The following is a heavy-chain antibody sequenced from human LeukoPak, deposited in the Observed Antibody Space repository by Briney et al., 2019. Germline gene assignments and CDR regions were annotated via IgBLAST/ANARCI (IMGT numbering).Heavy chain of an antibody. V-gene: IGHV4-59*08. CDR3: ARHAYYTGWYRDAFDI. Sequence: SETLSLTCTVSGGSVRSLYWSWIRQPPGKGLEWMGWIYSSGSNSYNPSLENRGAISIDSSNNQFFLRLHSVIAADTAVYFCARHAYYTGWYRDAFDIWGPGTMVTVSS. CDR2: IYSSGSN. D-gene: IGHD6-19*01. CDR1: GGSVRSLY. J-gene: IGHJ3*02.